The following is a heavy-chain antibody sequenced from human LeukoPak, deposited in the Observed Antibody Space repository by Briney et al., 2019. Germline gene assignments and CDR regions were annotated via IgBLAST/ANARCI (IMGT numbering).Heavy chain of an antibody. CDR3: AKDSSGWYFFDY. J-gene: IGHJ4*02. CDR1: GGSISSGSCY. D-gene: IGHD6-19*01. CDR2: IYTSGST. V-gene: IGHV4-61*02. Sequence: SQTLSLTCTVSGGSISSGSCYWSWIRQPAGKGLEWIGRIYTSGSTNYNPSLKSRVTMSVDTSKNQFSLKLSSVTAADTAVYYCAKDSSGWYFFDYWGQGTLVTVSS.